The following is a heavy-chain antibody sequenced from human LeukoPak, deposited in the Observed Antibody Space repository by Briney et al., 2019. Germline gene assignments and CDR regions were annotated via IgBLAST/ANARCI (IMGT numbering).Heavy chain of an antibody. CDR1: GYTFTDNY. CDR3: ARGVGSGWYFDL. Sequence: ASVKVSCKASGYTFTDNYMHWVRQAPGQGLEWMGWINPNNGGTNYAKNFQGRVTMTRDTSISTTYMELSGLTSDDTAVYYCARGVGSGWYFDLWGRGTLATVSS. D-gene: IGHD3-10*01. CDR2: INPNNGGT. V-gene: IGHV1-2*02. J-gene: IGHJ2*01.